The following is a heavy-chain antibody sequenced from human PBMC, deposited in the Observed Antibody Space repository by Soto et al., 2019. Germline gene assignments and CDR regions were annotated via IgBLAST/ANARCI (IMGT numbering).Heavy chain of an antibody. D-gene: IGHD1-20*01. CDR3: ARREMRYNSFDI. CDR1: GDSINSDKYY. Sequence: SETLSLTCSVSGDSINSDKYYWGWIRQPPGKGLEWIGSIHYRGNTYYNPSLNSRVTISLDKSKNQFSLDLSSVSATDTAIYFCARREMRYNSFDIWGQGTMVTVSS. J-gene: IGHJ3*02. CDR2: IHYRGNT. V-gene: IGHV4-39*01.